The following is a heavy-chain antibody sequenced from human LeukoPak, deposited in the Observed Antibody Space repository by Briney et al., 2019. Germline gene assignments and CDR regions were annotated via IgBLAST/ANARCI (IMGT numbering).Heavy chain of an antibody. CDR1: GFTFGDYA. Sequence: GGSLRLSCTAYGFTFGDYAILWFRRAPGKGLEWLTFIRNEEYYGTTEYAASVRGRFTISRNNSKSVASLQMTSPEIEDTAVYYCTRDRQYQIVFDYCGQGTLVTVSS. CDR2: IRNEEYYGTT. CDR3: TRDRQYQIVFDY. V-gene: IGHV3-49*03. D-gene: IGHD2-2*01. J-gene: IGHJ4*02.